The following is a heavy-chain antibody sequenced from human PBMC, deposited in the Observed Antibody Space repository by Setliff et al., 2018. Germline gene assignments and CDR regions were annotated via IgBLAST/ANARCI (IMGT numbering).Heavy chain of an antibody. V-gene: IGHV1-46*03. J-gene: IGHJ4*02. CDR1: GYTFTTYA. Sequence: ASVKVSCKASGYTFTTYAMSWMRQAPGQGLEWMGTINPSGGSTIYAPDFQGRVTMTRDTSTNTVYMELSSLRSEETAVYYCARGGSPDCSTAGCRYGDYVYWGQGTQVTVSS. CDR3: ARGGSPDCSTAGCRYGDYVY. CDR2: INPSGGST. D-gene: IGHD2-2*01.